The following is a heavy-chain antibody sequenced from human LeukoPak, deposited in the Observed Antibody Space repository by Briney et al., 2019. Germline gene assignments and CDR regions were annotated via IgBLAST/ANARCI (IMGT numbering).Heavy chain of an antibody. J-gene: IGHJ4*02. CDR2: ISSSGSAI. Sequence: GGSLRLSCAASGFTFSSYEMNWVRQAPGKGLEWVSYISSSGSAIYYADSVKGRFTISRDNAKNSLYLQMNSLRADDTAVYYCARVCMSYAKHLDYWGQGTLVTVSS. CDR1: GFTFSSYE. V-gene: IGHV3-48*03. CDR3: ARVCMSYAKHLDY. D-gene: IGHD2-2*01.